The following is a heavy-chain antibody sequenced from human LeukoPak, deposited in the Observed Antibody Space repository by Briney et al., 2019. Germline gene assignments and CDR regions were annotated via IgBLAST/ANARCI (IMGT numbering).Heavy chain of an antibody. J-gene: IGHJ4*02. CDR1: GFTFSSYA. Sequence: GGSLRLSCAASGFTFSSYAMHWVRQAPGKGLEWVAVISYDGSNKYYADSVKGRFTISRDNAKNSLYLQMNSLRAEDTALYHCARARGSSGWFEFDYWGQGTLVTVSS. CDR2: ISYDGSNK. V-gene: IGHV3-30-3*01. D-gene: IGHD6-19*01. CDR3: ARARGSSGWFEFDY.